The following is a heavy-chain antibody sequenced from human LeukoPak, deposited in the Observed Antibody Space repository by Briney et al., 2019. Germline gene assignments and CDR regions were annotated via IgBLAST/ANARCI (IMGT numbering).Heavy chain of an antibody. CDR2: IYYSGST. Sequence: PSETLSLPCTVSGGSINSSSYFWGWIRQPPGKGLEWIGSIYYSGSTYYHPSLKSRVTISVDTSKNQFSLKLSSVTAADTAVYYCARLWSSPYYFDYWGQGTLVTVSS. V-gene: IGHV4-39*01. CDR1: GGSINSSSYF. D-gene: IGHD3-3*01. J-gene: IGHJ4*02. CDR3: ARLWSSPYYFDY.